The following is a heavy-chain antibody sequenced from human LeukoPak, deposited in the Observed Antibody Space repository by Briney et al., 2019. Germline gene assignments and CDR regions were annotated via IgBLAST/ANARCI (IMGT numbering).Heavy chain of an antibody. CDR2: IYSGGST. V-gene: IGHV3-66*01. J-gene: IGHJ3*02. CDR1: GFTVSSNY. Sequence: GGSLRLSCAASGFTVSSNYMSWVRQAPGKGLEWVSVIYSGGSTYYADSVKGRFTISRDNSKNTLYLQMNSLRAEDTAVYYCARVVTDAFDIWGKGQWSPSLQ. CDR3: ARVVTDAFDI. D-gene: IGHD1-26*01.